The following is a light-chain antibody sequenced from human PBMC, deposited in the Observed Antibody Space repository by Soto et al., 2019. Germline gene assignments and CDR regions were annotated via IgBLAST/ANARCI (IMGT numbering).Light chain of an antibody. CDR3: QQYSTFWT. Sequence: DIQMSQSPSTLSASVGHRVTITCRASRSLTRWLAWYQQKPGRAPKLLIYETSILQSGVPSRFSGSGSGTDFTLTISGVQPDDIATYYCQQYSTFWTFGQGTRVEVK. V-gene: IGKV1-5*03. CDR2: ETS. J-gene: IGKJ1*01. CDR1: RSLTRW.